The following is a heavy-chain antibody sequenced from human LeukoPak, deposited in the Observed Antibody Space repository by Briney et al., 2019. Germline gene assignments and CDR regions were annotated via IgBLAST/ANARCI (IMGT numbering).Heavy chain of an antibody. CDR2: VCYSGST. CDR1: GDPISSYGDYSNYK. Sequence: SETLSLTCTVSGDPISSYGDYSNYKWTWLQQRPGKGLEWIGYVCYSGSTNYNPSLKSRVTISVDTSKNQLSLKLTSVTAADTAIYYCARAYSGFDYWGQGTLVTVSS. V-gene: IGHV4-61*01. D-gene: IGHD5-12*01. J-gene: IGHJ4*02. CDR3: ARAYSGFDY.